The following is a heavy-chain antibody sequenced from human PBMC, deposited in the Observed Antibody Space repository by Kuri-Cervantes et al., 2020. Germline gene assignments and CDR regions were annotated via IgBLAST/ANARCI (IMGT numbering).Heavy chain of an antibody. J-gene: IGHJ6*02. V-gene: IGHV3-30*18. D-gene: IGHD2-21*02. CDR3: AKDLPISYCGGDCYSHYGMDV. Sequence: GESLKIPCAASGFTFSSYGMHWVRQAPGKGLEWVAVISYDGSNKYYADSVKGRSTISRDNSKNTLYLQMNSLRAEDTAVYYCAKDLPISYCGGDCYSHYGMDVWGQGTTVTVSS. CDR1: GFTFSSYG. CDR2: ISYDGSNK.